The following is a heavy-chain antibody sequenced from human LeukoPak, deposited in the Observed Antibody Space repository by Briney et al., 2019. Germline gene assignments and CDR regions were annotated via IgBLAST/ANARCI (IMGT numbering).Heavy chain of an antibody. V-gene: IGHV4-59*01. Sequence: SETLPLTCTVSGGSISSYYWSWIRQPPGKGLEWIGYIYYSGSTNYNPSLKSRVTISVDTSKNQFSLKLSSVTAADTAVYYCARLSWQQLVHDYWGQGTLVTVSS. CDR2: IYYSGST. CDR1: GGSISSYY. D-gene: IGHD6-13*01. J-gene: IGHJ4*02. CDR3: ARLSWQQLVHDY.